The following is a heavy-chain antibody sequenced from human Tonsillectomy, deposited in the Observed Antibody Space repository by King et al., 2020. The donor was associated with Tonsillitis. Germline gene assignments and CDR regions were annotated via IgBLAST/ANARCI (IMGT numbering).Heavy chain of an antibody. Sequence: VQLVESGGGLVKPGGSLRLSCAASGFTFSDYYMNWIRQAPGKGLEWVSYISSSGNNIYYADSVKGRFTISRDNAKNSLYLQMNSLRAEDTGVYYCARDPYNWNFYHYGLDVWGQGTTVTVSS. CDR3: ARDPYNWNFYHYGLDV. CDR1: GFTFSDYY. CDR2: ISSSGNNI. J-gene: IGHJ6*02. D-gene: IGHD1-1*01. V-gene: IGHV3-11*01.